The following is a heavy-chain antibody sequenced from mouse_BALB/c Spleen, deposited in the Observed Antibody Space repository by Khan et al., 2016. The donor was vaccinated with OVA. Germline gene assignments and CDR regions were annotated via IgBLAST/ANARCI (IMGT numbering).Heavy chain of an antibody. V-gene: IGHV3-2*02. Sequence: EVELVESGPGLVKPSQSLSLTCTVTGHSITSDYAWNWIRQFPGNKLEWMGYISYSGTTSYNPSLKSRISITRDTSKNQFFLQLNSVTSEDTATYYCARQNYYGYAMDYWGQGTSVTVSS. J-gene: IGHJ4*01. CDR1: GHSITSDYA. CDR2: ISYSGTT. D-gene: IGHD1-1*01. CDR3: ARQNYYGYAMDY.